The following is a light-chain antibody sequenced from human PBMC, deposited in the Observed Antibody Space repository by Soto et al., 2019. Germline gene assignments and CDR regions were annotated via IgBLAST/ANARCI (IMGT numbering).Light chain of an antibody. V-gene: IGKV3-20*01. CDR3: QQYGSSAGT. J-gene: IGKJ3*01. CDR1: QSVSSSY. CDR2: GAS. Sequence: EIVLTQSPGTLSLSPGERATLSCRASQSVSSSYLAWCQQKPGQAPRLLIYGASSRATGIPDRFSDSGSGIDFTLTISRLEPEDFEVYYCQQYGSSAGTFGPGTIVDIK.